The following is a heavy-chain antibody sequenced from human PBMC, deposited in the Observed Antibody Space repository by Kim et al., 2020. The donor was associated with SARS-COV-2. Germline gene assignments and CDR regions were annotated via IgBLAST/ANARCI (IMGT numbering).Heavy chain of an antibody. CDR1: GVSISRSSNY. J-gene: IGHJ4*02. CDR2: INYSGNT. Sequence: LETLSLTCTVSGVSISRSSNYWGWIRQPPGKGLEWIGSINYSGNTYYNPSLKSRVTISVDTSNNQFSLRKRTVTAADTAVYYCARLVAENSAVEYWGQGTLVTVSS. CDR3: ARLVAENSAVEY. V-gene: IGHV4-39*01.